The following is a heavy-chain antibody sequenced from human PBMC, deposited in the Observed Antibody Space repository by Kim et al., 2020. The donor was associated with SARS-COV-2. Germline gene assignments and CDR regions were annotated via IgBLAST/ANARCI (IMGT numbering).Heavy chain of an antibody. D-gene: IGHD2-2*01. CDR3: AKGGIVVVPAAPDFFDY. J-gene: IGHJ4*02. CDR1: GFTFSSYG. Sequence: GGSLRLSCAASGFTFSSYGMHWVRQAPGKGLEWVAVISYDGSNKYYADSVKGRFTISRDNSKNTLYLQMNSLRAEDTAVYYCAKGGIVVVPAAPDFFDYWGQGTLVTVSS. CDR2: ISYDGSNK. V-gene: IGHV3-30*18.